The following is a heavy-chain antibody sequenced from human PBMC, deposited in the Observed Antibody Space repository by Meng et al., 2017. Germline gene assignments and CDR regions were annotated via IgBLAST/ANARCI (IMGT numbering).Heavy chain of an antibody. D-gene: IGHD1-26*01. Sequence: QVLLVQSLSAFEKPGASVTVSCKASVYTFTSYAMNWVRPAPGQGLGWMGWINTDTGNPTYAQGFTGRFVFSLDTSVSTAYLQIRSLKAEDTAVYYCAREGRVDCDYWGQGTLVTVSS. CDR3: AREGRVDCDY. CDR1: VYTFTSYA. J-gene: IGHJ4*02. CDR2: INTDTGNP. V-gene: IGHV7-4-1*01.